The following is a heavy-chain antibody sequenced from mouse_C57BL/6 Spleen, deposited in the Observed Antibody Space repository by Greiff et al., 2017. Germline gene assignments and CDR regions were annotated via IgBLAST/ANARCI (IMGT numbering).Heavy chain of an antibody. CDR3: ARSGYYGTSWDFDV. V-gene: IGHV1-82*01. Sequence: QVQLKQSGPELVKPGASVKISCKASGYAFSSSWMNWVKQRPGKGLEWIGRIYPGDGDTNYNGKFKGKATLTADKSSSTAYMQLSSLTSEDSAVYFCARSGYYGTSWDFDVWGTGTTVTVSS. D-gene: IGHD1-1*01. CDR1: GYAFSSSW. CDR2: IYPGDGDT. J-gene: IGHJ1*03.